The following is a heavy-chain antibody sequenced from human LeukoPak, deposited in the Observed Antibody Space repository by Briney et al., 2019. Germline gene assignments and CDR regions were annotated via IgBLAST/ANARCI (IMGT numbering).Heavy chain of an antibody. CDR3: ARNDNRQYYYVMYV. CDR1: GGSISTYY. D-gene: IGHD1-14*01. CDR2: IFYSGST. Sequence: PSETLSLTCTVSGGSISTYYWSWIRQPPGKGLEWIGYIFYSGSTNYNPSLKSRVTISVDTSKNQFSLKLSSVTAADTAVYYCARNDNRQYYYVMYVWGQGTTVTVSS. J-gene: IGHJ6*02. V-gene: IGHV4-59*01.